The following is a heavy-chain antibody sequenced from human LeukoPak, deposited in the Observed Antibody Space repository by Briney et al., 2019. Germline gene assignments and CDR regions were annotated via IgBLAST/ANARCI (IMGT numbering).Heavy chain of an antibody. D-gene: IGHD3-9*01. CDR1: GFTFSSYW. Sequence: GGSLRLSCAASGFTFSSYWMHWVRQAPGKGLVWVSRIKYDGSSTNYADSVKGRFTISRDNAKNSLYLRMNSLRAEDTAVYYCARDSLDWSPIDYWGQGTLVTVSS. CDR3: ARDSLDWSPIDY. V-gene: IGHV3-74*01. CDR2: IKYDGSST. J-gene: IGHJ4*02.